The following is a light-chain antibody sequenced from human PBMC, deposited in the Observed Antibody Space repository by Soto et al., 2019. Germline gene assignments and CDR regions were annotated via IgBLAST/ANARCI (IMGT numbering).Light chain of an antibody. CDR2: GAS. V-gene: IGKV3-15*01. Sequence: IVVTQSPATLSVSPGERVTLSCRTSHSVSSHVAWYQHRPGQAPRLLLYGASTRATGIPVRFSGSGAGTEFTLTISSLQSEDFAVYYCQQYNNWPLITFGQGTRLEIK. CDR1: HSVSSH. CDR3: QQYNNWPLIT. J-gene: IGKJ5*01.